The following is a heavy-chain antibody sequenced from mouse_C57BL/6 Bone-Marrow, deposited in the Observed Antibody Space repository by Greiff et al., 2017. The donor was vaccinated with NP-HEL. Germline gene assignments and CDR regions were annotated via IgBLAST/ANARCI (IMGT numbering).Heavy chain of an antibody. CDR2: ISSGSSTI. CDR3: APYYYGSGKAMDY. CDR1: GFTFSDYG. V-gene: IGHV5-17*01. D-gene: IGHD1-1*01. Sequence: EVKLVESGGGLVKPGGSLKLSCAASGFTFSDYGMHWVRQAPEKGLEWVAYISSGSSTIYDADTVKGRFTISRDNAKNTLFLQMTSLRSEDTAMYYCAPYYYGSGKAMDYWGQGTSVTVSS. J-gene: IGHJ4*01.